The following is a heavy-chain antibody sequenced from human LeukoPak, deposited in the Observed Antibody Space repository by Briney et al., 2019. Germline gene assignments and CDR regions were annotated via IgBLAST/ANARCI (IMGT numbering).Heavy chain of an antibody. V-gene: IGHV1-18*01. CDR1: GYTFTTYG. CDR2: VSAYNGHT. Sequence: ASVKVSCKASGYTFTTYGITWVRQAPGQGLEWMGWVSAYNGHTNYAQKLQGRVTMTRDMSTSTVYMELSSLRSEDTAVYYCARDRGGTAFDIWGQGTMVTVSS. CDR3: ARDRGGTAFDI. J-gene: IGHJ3*02.